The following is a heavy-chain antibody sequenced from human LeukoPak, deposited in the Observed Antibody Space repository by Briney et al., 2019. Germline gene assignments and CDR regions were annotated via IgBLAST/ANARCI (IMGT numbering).Heavy chain of an antibody. V-gene: IGHV1-2*02. CDR2: INPHSVGT. D-gene: IGHD5-18*01. CDR1: GYIFTGYY. J-gene: IGHJ4*02. Sequence: GASVKVSCKASGYIFTGYYMHWVRQAPGQGLEWMGWINPHSVGTNYAQKFQGRVTMTRDTSIRTVYMDLSRLTSDDTAVYYCVRDTDVDTPMVGAYWGQGTLVTVSS. CDR3: VRDTDVDTPMVGAY.